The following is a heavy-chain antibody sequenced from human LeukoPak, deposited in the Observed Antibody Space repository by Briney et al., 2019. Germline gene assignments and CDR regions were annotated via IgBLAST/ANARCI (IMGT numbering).Heavy chain of an antibody. CDR1: GFTFRSYS. D-gene: IGHD3-22*01. CDR3: TRDAADYFDSSASFDY. CDR2: IWYDGSRS. J-gene: IGHJ4*02. Sequence: PGKSLRLSCAASGFTFRSYSTHWVRQAPGQGLEWVAVIWYDGSRSDYADSVKGRFTISRDNSKNTLFLQMNSLRGEDTAVYYCTRDAADYFDSSASFDYWGQGTLVTVSS. V-gene: IGHV3-30*04.